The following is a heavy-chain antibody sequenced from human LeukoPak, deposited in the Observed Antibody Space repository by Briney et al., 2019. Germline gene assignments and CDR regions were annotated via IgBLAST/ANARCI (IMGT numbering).Heavy chain of an antibody. V-gene: IGHV3-7*01. Sequence: PGGSLRLSCANSGFTFSSYWMTWVRQAPGKGLEWVANIKQDATEKYYVDSVKGRFTISRDNAKNSLYLQMSSLRAEDTAVYYCARVRTYVGPTMQSYYMDVWGKGTTVTISS. CDR2: IKQDATEK. J-gene: IGHJ6*03. CDR3: ARVRTYVGPTMQSYYMDV. CDR1: GFTFSSYW. D-gene: IGHD1-26*01.